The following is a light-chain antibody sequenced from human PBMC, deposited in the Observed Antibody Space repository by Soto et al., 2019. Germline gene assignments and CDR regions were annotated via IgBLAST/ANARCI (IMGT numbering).Light chain of an antibody. V-gene: IGKV1-12*01. CDR1: QGIDSW. J-gene: IGKJ2*01. CDR3: QRSSSFRPYT. CDR2: SAS. Sequence: DIQMTQSPSSVSASVGDRVTITCRASQGIDSWLAWYQQKPGKAPRILIYSASTLQYGVPTRFSGSGSGALFTLFISGLQPEDSATYYCQRSSSFRPYTCGQGTKLEIK.